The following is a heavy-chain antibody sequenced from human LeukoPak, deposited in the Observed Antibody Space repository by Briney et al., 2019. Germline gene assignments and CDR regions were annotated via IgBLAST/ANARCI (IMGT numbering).Heavy chain of an antibody. J-gene: IGHJ6*03. CDR1: GGSINSGTYY. CDR2: IYTSGST. D-gene: IGHD6-6*01. Sequence: PSETLSLTCTVSGGSINSGTYYWSWIRQPAGKGLEWIGRIYTSGSTNYNPSLKSRVTISVDTSKNQFSLKLSSVTGADTAMYYCARGESSSSPLYYYYYYMDVWGKGTTVTVSS. V-gene: IGHV4-61*02. CDR3: ARGESSSSPLYYYYYYMDV.